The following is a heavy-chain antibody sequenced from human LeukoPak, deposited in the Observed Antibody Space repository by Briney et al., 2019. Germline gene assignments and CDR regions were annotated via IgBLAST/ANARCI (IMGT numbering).Heavy chain of an antibody. J-gene: IGHJ4*02. CDR1: SGSIRSYY. CDR3: GRQGYTASYDFFDY. Sequence: SETLSLPCTVSSGSIRSYYWGWLPQPPGKALEWIGRIYTTGTTQYKPSLKSRVTMSVDTSTNQFSLNLRSMTAADTAVYYSGRQGYTASYDFFDYWSQGTLVAVS. V-gene: IGHV4-4*07. CDR2: IYTTGTT. D-gene: IGHD1-26*01.